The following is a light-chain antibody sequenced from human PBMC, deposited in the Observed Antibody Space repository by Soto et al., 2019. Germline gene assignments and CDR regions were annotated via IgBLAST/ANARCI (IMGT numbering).Light chain of an antibody. CDR3: GTWDSSLSAVL. V-gene: IGLV1-51*01. CDR2: DNN. J-gene: IGLJ2*01. CDR1: SSNIGNNY. Sequence: QSVLTQPPSVSAAPGQKVTISCSGSSSNIGNNYVSWYQHLPGIAPKLLMYDNNKRPSGIPDRFSGSKSGTSATLGITGLQTGDEADYYCGTWDSSLSAVLFGGGTKLTVL.